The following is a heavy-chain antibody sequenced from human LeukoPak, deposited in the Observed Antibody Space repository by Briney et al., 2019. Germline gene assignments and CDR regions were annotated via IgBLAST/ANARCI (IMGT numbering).Heavy chain of an antibody. CDR3: AGEVRPDGSARGYYFDY. J-gene: IGHJ4*02. Sequence: SETLSLTCTVSGGSISSADYYWSWIRQPPGKGLEWIGYIYHSGNTYYNPSLKSRVTISVDTSKNQLSLKLSSVTAADTAVYYCAGEVRPDGSARGYYFDYWGQGTLVTVSS. CDR1: GGSISSADYY. CDR2: IYHSGNT. V-gene: IGHV4-30-4*01. D-gene: IGHD3-10*01.